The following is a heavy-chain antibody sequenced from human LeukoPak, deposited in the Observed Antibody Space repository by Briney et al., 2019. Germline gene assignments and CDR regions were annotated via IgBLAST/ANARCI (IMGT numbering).Heavy chain of an antibody. CDR1: GYTFTNYA. D-gene: IGHD2-21*01. V-gene: IGHV1-3*04. Sequence: ASVKVSCKASGYTFTNYAMHWVRQAPGQRLEWMGWVNTGNGNTKDSQKFQGRVTITRDTSASTVYMELSSLRSEDTAVYYCARDCTEVPWGQGTLVTVS. CDR2: VNTGNGNT. CDR3: ARDCTEVP. J-gene: IGHJ5*02.